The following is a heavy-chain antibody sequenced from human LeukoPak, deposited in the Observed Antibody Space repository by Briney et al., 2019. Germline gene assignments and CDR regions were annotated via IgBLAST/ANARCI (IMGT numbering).Heavy chain of an antibody. V-gene: IGHV1-69*04. CDR2: IIPILGIA. Sequence: SVKVSCKASGGTFSSYAISWVRQAPGQGLEWMGRIIPILGIANYAQKFQGRVTITADKSTSTAYMELSSLRSEDTAVYYCARGLGELQRAEYFQHWGQGALVTVSS. J-gene: IGHJ1*01. D-gene: IGHD1-26*01. CDR1: GGTFSSYA. CDR3: ARGLGELQRAEYFQH.